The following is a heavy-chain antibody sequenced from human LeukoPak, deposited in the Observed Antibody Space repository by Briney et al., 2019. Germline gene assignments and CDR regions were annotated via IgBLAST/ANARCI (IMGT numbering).Heavy chain of an antibody. D-gene: IGHD6-6*01. Sequence: GASLRLSCAASGLSFPSFAMHWVRQAPGKGLQYVSGISSNGDSTFYANSVKGRFTISRDNSKNTLYLQMGSLRAEDTAVYYCARDDSSSSFDYWGQGTLVTVSS. CDR2: ISSNGDST. CDR3: ARDDSSSSFDY. CDR1: GLSFPSFA. J-gene: IGHJ4*02. V-gene: IGHV3-64*01.